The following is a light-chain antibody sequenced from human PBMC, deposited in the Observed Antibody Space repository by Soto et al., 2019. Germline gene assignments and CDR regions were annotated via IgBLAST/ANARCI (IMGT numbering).Light chain of an antibody. CDR1: QSVSSK. CDR2: GAS. J-gene: IGKJ4*01. V-gene: IGKV3-15*01. CDR3: HQYDNWPLT. Sequence: EIVMTQSPATLSVSPGERVTLSCRASQSVSSKLAWYQQKPGQAPRLLIYGASTRATGIPARFSGSGSGTEITLTISSLQAEDFAVYYCHQYDNWPLTFGGGAKVEIK.